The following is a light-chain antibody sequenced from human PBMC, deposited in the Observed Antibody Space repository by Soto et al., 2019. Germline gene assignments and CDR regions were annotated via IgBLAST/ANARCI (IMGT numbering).Light chain of an antibody. CDR3: QPYTGFQYT. Sequence: DIPMTQSTSTLSASVGDGVTITCRASQSIGSGLAWYQQKPGKAPKLLIYKATNLQTGVPSQFSGSGSGTDFSLTISSLQPVDSATYYCQPYTGFQYTVGKGTKVEI. J-gene: IGKJ2*01. CDR2: KAT. V-gene: IGKV1-5*03. CDR1: QSIGSG.